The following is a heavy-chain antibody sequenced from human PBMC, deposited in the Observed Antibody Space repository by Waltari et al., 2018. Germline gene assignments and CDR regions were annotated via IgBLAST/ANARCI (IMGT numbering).Heavy chain of an antibody. CDR1: GGSISSYY. CDR2: IYYSGST. D-gene: IGHD6-13*01. Sequence: QVQLQESGPGLVKPSETLSLTCTVSGGSISSYYWSWIRQPPGKGLEWIGYIYYSGSTNYNPSLKSRVTISVDTSKNQFSLKLSSVTAADTAVYYCARYIAAAGRSPVSWFDPWGQGTLVTVSS. J-gene: IGHJ5*02. V-gene: IGHV4-59*01. CDR3: ARYIAAAGRSPVSWFDP.